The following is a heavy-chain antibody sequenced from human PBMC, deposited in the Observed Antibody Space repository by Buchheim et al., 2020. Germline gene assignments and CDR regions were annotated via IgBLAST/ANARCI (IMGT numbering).Heavy chain of an antibody. CDR2: IIPSFGSP. CDR3: ARDGTSRRFFYYAMDV. Sequence: QVQLVQSGAEVKKPGSSVKVSCMTSGDIFSTYDGVSWVRQAPGQGLEWMGGIIPSFGSPSYAQKFHGRVTINADKSTSTVYLERTSLRSEDTAVYFCARDGTSRRFFYYAMDVWGQGT. J-gene: IGHJ6*02. CDR1: GDIFSTYD. V-gene: IGHV1-69*06.